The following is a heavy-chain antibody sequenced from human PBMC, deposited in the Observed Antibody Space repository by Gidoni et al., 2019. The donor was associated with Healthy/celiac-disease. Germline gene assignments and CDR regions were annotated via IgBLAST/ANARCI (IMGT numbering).Heavy chain of an antibody. J-gene: IGHJ4*02. Sequence: QVQLVQSGAEVKKPGSSVKVSCKASGYTFTSYDIKWVRQATGQGLAWMGWMNPNSGNTGYAQKFQGRVTMTRNTSISTAYMELSSLRSEDTAVYYCARGRTTYYDFWSGYYTGRIDYWGQGTLVTVSS. CDR2: MNPNSGNT. V-gene: IGHV1-8*01. CDR3: ARGRTTYYDFWSGYYTGRIDY. D-gene: IGHD3-3*01. CDR1: GYTFTSYD.